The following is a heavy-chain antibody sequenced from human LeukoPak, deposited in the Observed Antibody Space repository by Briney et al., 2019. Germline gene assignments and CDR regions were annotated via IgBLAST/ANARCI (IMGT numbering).Heavy chain of an antibody. D-gene: IGHD3-22*01. J-gene: IGHJ4*02. V-gene: IGHV3-23*01. CDR3: AKGSSGYFFDL. CDR2: ISNDGGGT. Sequence: GGSLRLSCAASGFIFNNYGLVWVRQAPGKGLEWVSAISNDGGGTTYADFVKGRFSVSRDNSKNTLFLQMNSLRAEDTALYYCAKGSSGYFFDLWGQGTLDTVSS. CDR1: GFIFNNYG.